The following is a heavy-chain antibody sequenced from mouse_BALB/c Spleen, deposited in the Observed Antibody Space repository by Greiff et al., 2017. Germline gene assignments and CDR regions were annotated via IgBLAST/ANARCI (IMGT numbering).Heavy chain of an antibody. J-gene: IGHJ3*01. V-gene: IGHV5-4*02. CDR2: ISDGGSYT. CDR1: GFTFSDYY. CDR3: ARDRNYYGSSYGMCAY. D-gene: IGHD1-1*01. Sequence: EVQLVESGGGLVKPGGSLKLSCAASGFTFSDYYMYWVRQTPEKRLEWVATISDGGSYTYSPDSVKGRFTISRDNAKNNLYLQMSSLKSEDTAMYYCARDRNYYGSSYGMCAYWGQGTLVTVSA.